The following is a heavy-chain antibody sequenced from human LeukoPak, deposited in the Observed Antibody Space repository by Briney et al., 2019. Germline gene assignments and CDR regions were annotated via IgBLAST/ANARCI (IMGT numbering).Heavy chain of an antibody. CDR3: ASLNTSGYAFDI. CDR1: GGSISSGTYY. J-gene: IGHJ3*02. D-gene: IGHD3-3*01. CDR2: IYTSGTP. Sequence: SETLSLTCTVSGGSISSGTYYWTWIRQPAGKGLEWIGRIYTSGTPNYNPSLKSRVTVSMDTSKNQFSLKLSSVTAADTAVYYCASLNTSGYAFDIWGQGTMVTVSS. V-gene: IGHV4-61*02.